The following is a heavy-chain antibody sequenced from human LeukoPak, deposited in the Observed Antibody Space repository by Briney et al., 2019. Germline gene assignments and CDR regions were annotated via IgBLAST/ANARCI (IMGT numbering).Heavy chain of an antibody. J-gene: IGHJ4*02. D-gene: IGHD3-22*01. CDR1: GFTFSSYS. CDR2: IGGRNGYI. Sequence: GGSLRLSCAASGFTFSSYSMNWVRQAPGKGLEWVSSIGGRNGYIYYANSVKGRFTISRDNAKNSLYLQMNGLRAEDTAVYYCARTAIGYSDSSGYYFDSWGQGTLVTVSS. CDR3: ARTAIGYSDSSGYYFDS. V-gene: IGHV3-21*01.